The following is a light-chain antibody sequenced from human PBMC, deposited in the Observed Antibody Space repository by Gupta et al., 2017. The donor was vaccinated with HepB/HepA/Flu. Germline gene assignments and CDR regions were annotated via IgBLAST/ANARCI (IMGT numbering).Light chain of an antibody. Sequence: NFMLTQPHSVSGSPGETVIISCTRSSGSIASNDVQWYQQRPGSAPTTWSDADYQRHSGVPGRFSGSIDISSTYAHLTISGVEADDEAEYYDKSNEKSVVFGTGTKLTVL. CDR1: SGSIASND. V-gene: IGLV6-57*03. J-gene: IGLJ2*01. CDR3: KSNEKSVV. CDR2: ADY.